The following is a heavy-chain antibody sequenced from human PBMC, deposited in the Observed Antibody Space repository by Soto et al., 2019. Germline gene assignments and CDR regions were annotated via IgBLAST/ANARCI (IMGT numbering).Heavy chain of an antibody. D-gene: IGHD3-10*01. Sequence: SETLSLTCTVSGGSISSYYWSWIRQPPGKGLEWIGYIYHSGSTNHNPSLKSRVTISVDTSKNQFSLKLNSLTAADPAVYYCASGGQYAPSYFWGQGTLVTVSS. CDR1: GGSISSYY. V-gene: IGHV4-59*01. CDR3: ASGGQYAPSYF. J-gene: IGHJ4*02. CDR2: IYHSGST.